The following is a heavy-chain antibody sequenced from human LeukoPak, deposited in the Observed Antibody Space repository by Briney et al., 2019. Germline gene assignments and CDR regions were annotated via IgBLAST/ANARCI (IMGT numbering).Heavy chain of an antibody. V-gene: IGHV3-23*01. CDR3: AKDRAGYCSGGSCSTFDY. CDR2: ISGSGGST. CDR1: GFTFSSYA. D-gene: IGHD2-15*01. Sequence: GGSLRLSCAASGFTFSSYAMSWVRQAPGKGLEWVSAISGSGGSTYYADSGKGRFTISRDNSKNPLYLQMNSLRAEDTAVYYCAKDRAGYCSGGSCSTFDYWGQGTLVTVSS. J-gene: IGHJ4*02.